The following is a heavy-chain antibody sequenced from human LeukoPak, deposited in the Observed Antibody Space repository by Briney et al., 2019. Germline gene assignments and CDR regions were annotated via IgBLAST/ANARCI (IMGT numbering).Heavy chain of an antibody. CDR3: ARDRYCTGTTCYVGGGWFFDL. J-gene: IGHJ2*01. CDR1: GFTVSSNY. CDR2: IYSGGST. V-gene: IGHV3-66*02. Sequence: PGGSLRLSCAASGFTVSSNYMSWVRQAPGKGLEWVSVIYSGGSTYYADSVKGRFTISRDNSKNTLYLQMNSLRAEDTAVYYCARDRYCTGTTCYVGGGWFFDLWGRGTLVTVSS. D-gene: IGHD2-2*01.